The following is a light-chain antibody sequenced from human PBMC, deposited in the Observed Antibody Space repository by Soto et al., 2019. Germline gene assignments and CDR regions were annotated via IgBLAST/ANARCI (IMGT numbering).Light chain of an antibody. CDR1: HSVSSTY. J-gene: IGKJ2*01. CDR2: GAS. CDR3: QQYGNSPPT. Sequence: EIVLPHSPGTLSLSPGEGATLSSSASHSVSSTYLAWHQQKPGQAPRLLISGASSSATGIPARFSGSGSGTEFTLTISRLEPEGFAVEYCQQYGNSPPTIGQGTKLEVK. V-gene: IGKV3-20*01.